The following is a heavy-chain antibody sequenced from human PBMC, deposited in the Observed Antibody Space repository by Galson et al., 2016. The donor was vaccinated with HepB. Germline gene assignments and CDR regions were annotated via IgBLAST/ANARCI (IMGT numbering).Heavy chain of an antibody. V-gene: IGHV3-23*01. Sequence: SLRLSCAASGFTFNTYGMSWVRQAPGKGLEWVSTLSAGGGTTYYADSVKGRFTISRDNSKNTLYLQMNSLRAEDTAICHCAKMGLGRWLQLPTFDSWGQGTLVTVSS. D-gene: IGHD5-24*01. CDR3: AKMGLGRWLQLPTFDS. CDR1: GFTFNTYG. CDR2: LSAGGGTT. J-gene: IGHJ4*02.